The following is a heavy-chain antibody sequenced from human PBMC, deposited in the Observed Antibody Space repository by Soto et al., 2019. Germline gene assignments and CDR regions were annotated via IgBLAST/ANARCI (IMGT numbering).Heavy chain of an antibody. J-gene: IGHJ4*02. CDR2: IKQDGTEK. Sequence: GGSLRLSCVASGFTFSTYWMSWVRQAPGKGLEWVATIKQDGTEKYYVDSVKGRFTISRDNTKKSLYLQMNSLRAEDTAVYYCASRYLEYCSSASCSAPYDYWGQGNLVTVSS. CDR1: GFTFSTYW. CDR3: ASRYLEYCSSASCSAPYDY. D-gene: IGHD2-2*01. V-gene: IGHV3-7*05.